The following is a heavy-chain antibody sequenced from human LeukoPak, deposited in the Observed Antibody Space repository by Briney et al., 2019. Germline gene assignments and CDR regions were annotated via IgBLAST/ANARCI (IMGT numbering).Heavy chain of an antibody. D-gene: IGHD2-15*01. J-gene: IGHJ4*02. CDR2: IYYSGST. Sequence: SETLSLTCTVSGGSISSYYWSWIRQPPGKGLEWIGYIYYSGSTNYNPSLKSRVTISVDTSKNQFSLKLSSVTAADTAVYYCARDPGAALDYWGQGTLVTVSS. CDR3: ARDPGAALDY. CDR1: GGSISSYY. V-gene: IGHV4-59*01.